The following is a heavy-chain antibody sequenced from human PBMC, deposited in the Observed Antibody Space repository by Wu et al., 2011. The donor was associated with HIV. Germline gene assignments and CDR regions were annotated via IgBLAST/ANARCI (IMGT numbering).Heavy chain of an antibody. CDR1: GGTFSGHS. D-gene: IGHD6-19*01. CDR3: ATDPTIAVAGTKSF. J-gene: IGHJ4*02. CDR2: IMPMFNAS. V-gene: IGHV1-69*06. Sequence: QVQLVQSGAEIKKPGSSVTVSCKASGGTFSGHSITWVRQAPGQRLEYMGSIMPMFNASHPAEKFQGRLTITTDRSQSTVYMELTRLKSEDTAVYYCATDPTIAVAGTKSFWGRGTLVSVSS.